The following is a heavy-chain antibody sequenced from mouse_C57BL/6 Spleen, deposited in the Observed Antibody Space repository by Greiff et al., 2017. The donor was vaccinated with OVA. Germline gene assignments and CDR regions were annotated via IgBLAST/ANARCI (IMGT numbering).Heavy chain of an antibody. CDR1: GYTFTSYW. Sequence: VQLQQSGTVMARPGASVKMSCKTSGYTFTSYWMHWVKQRPGQGLEWIGAIYPGNSDPSYNQKFKGKANLTAVTSASTAYMELHSLTKEDSAVDYYSAIYSSSHDFDDWGQGTTLTVSS. V-gene: IGHV1-5*01. D-gene: IGHD1-1*01. CDR3: SAIYSSSHDFDD. CDR2: IYPGNSDP. J-gene: IGHJ2*01.